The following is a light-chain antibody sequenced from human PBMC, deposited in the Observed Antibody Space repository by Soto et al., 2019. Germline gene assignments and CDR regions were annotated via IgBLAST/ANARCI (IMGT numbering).Light chain of an antibody. Sequence: QSVLTQPYSVAGTPGQKVTISCFGSNSNIGNNQVSWYQQVPGSAPKLLIYRNDQRPSGVPDRFSGSKSGTSASLAISGLRVDDEAEYYCAVWDEDLKGPGLFGGGTKLTVL. J-gene: IGLJ3*02. CDR2: RND. CDR3: AVWDEDLKGPGL. V-gene: IGLV1-47*01. CDR1: NSNIGNNQ.